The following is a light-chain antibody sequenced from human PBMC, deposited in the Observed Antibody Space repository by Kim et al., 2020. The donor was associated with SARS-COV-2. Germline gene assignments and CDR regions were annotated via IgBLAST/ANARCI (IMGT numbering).Light chain of an antibody. J-gene: IGLJ3*02. CDR2: EEN. V-gene: IGLV6-57*02. CDR3: QSYNSSNL. Sequence: NFMLTQPHSVSESPGKTVTISCTGSIGSIASNYVRWCQQRPGSVPATVTYEENQRPSGVPDRFSGSIDSSSNSASLTISGQKTEDEAGYYCQSYNSSNLFGGGTKLTVL. CDR1: IGSIASNY.